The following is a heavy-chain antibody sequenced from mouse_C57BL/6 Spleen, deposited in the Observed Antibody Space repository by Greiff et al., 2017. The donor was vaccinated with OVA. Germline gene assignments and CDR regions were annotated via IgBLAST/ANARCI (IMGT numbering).Heavy chain of an antibody. D-gene: IGHD2-3*01. CDR2: LDPENGDT. V-gene: IGHV14-4*01. CDR1: GFNIKDDY. Sequence: VQLQQSGAELVRPGASVKLSCTASGFNIKDDYMHWVKQRPEQGLEWIGWLDPENGDTAYASKFQGKATITADTSSNTAYLQLSSLTSEDTAVYYCTTGDGGYWGQGTTLTVSS. CDR3: TTGDGGY. J-gene: IGHJ2*01.